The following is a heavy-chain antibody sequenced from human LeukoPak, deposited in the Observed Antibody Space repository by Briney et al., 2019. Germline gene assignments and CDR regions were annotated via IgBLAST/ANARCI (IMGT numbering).Heavy chain of an antibody. V-gene: IGHV3-23*01. D-gene: IGHD3-22*01. CDR1: GFTFSSYA. Sequence: PGGSLRLSCAASGFTFSSYAMSWVRQAPGRGLEGVSRISGSGTSTYYADSVRGRFTISRDNSKNTLFLQMNSLRAEDTAVYYCTKRPVVVITAPYLDYWGQGTLVTVSS. CDR3: TKRPVVVITAPYLDY. J-gene: IGHJ4*02. CDR2: ISGSGTST.